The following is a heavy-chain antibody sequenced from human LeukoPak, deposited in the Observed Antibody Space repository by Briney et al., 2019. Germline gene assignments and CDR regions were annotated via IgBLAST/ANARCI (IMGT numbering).Heavy chain of an antibody. CDR1: GFTVSSNY. J-gene: IGHJ4*02. CDR3: ARDRVESTGTVFDY. Sequence: GGSLRLSCAASGFTVSSNYMSWVRQAPGKGLEWVSVIYSGGDTYYADSVKGRFTISRDNSKNKLFLQMNSLRAEDTAVYYCARDRVESTGTVFDYWGQGTLVTVSS. D-gene: IGHD1-1*01. V-gene: IGHV3-53*01. CDR2: IYSGGDT.